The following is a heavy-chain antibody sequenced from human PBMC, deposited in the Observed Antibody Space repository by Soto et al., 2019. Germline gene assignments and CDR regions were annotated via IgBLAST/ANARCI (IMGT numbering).Heavy chain of an antibody. D-gene: IGHD3-22*01. Sequence: SLXLSCXASGFTXXXXXXXWXRQAPGKGLEWVANIKQDGSEEYYVDSVKGRFTISRDNGKNSLFLQMNSLRDEDTAVYYCARVVVVIPPGYYYAMDVWGQGTTVTVSS. CDR3: ARVVVVIPPGYYYAMDV. J-gene: IGHJ6*02. V-gene: IGHV3-7*02. CDR2: IKQDGSEE. CDR1: GFTXXXXX.